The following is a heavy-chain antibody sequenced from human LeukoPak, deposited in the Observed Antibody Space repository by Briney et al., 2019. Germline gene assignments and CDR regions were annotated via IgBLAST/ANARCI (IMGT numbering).Heavy chain of an antibody. D-gene: IGHD3-10*01. CDR2: IRHDGSNK. Sequence: GGSLRLSCAASGFTFSSYGMHWVRQAPGKGLEWVAFIRHDGSNKYYADSVKGRFTISRDNSKNTLYLQMNSLRAEDTAVYHCAKARGYYGSGTEAFDIWGQGTMVTVSS. V-gene: IGHV3-30*02. J-gene: IGHJ3*02. CDR1: GFTFSSYG. CDR3: AKARGYYGSGTEAFDI.